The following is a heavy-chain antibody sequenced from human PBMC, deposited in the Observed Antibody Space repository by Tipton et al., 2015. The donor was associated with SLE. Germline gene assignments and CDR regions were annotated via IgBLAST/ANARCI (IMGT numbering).Heavy chain of an antibody. CDR1: GVSISDHY. Sequence: TLSLTCTVSGVSISDHYWTWIRQPPGKGLEWPAYVFYSGSSNFNRAHYNPSLMSRVTISVDTSKNQFSLKLSSMAAADTAVYYCARDNLQLRGFDVWGQGTVVTVSS. J-gene: IGHJ3*01. CDR2: VFYSGSS. CDR3: ARDNLQLRGFDV. V-gene: IGHV4-59*11. D-gene: IGHD1-7*01.